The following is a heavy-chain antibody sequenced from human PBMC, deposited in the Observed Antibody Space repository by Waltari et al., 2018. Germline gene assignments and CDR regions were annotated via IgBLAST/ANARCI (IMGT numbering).Heavy chain of an antibody. D-gene: IGHD7-27*01. Sequence: EVQLVESGGGLVQPGGSLSLSCEASGFTFSNYWMAWVRQARGKGLVWVSRMNSDGSTTNYADSVRGRFTISRDNAKNTLHLQMNSLRAEDTAVYYCARDPNRKFDYWGQGTLVTVSS. V-gene: IGHV3-74*01. CDR1: GFTFSNYW. CDR2: MNSDGSTT. CDR3: ARDPNRKFDY. J-gene: IGHJ4*02.